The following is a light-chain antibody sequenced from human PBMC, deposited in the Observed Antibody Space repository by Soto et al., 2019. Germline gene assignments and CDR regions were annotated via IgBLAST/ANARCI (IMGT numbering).Light chain of an antibody. CDR2: AAY. Sequence: DIQMTQSPSSLSASVGERVTITCRARQRISIYLILHQHKAGKAPNLLIYAAYSLQSGVPSRCSGSGSGTDFTLTISSLQPEDFATYYCQQSFSTPWTFGKGTKVDIK. CDR1: QRISIY. CDR3: QQSFSTPWT. V-gene: IGKV1-39*01. J-gene: IGKJ1*01.